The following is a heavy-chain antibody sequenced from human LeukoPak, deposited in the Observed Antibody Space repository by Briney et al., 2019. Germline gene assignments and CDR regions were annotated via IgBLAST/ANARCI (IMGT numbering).Heavy chain of an antibody. CDR2: FNPNSGGT. CDR1: GYTFTGYY. Sequence: GASVKVSCKASGYTFTGYYMHWVRQAPGLGLEWMGWFNPNSGGTNYAQKFQGRVTMTRDTSISTAYMELSRLRSDDTAVYYCARERFLEWLLYGDAFDIWGQGTMVTVSS. D-gene: IGHD3-3*01. V-gene: IGHV1-2*02. CDR3: ARERFLEWLLYGDAFDI. J-gene: IGHJ3*02.